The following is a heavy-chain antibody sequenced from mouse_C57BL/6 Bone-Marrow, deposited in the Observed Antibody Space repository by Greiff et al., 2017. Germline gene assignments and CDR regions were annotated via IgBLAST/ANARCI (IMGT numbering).Heavy chain of an antibody. CDR3: VKGGRMLRRYAMDY. V-gene: IGHV5-17*01. Sequence: EVQGVESGGGLVKPGGSLKLSCAASGFTFSDYGMHWVRQAPEKGLEWVAYISSGSSTIYYADTVKGRFTISRDNAKNTLCLQRTSLRSEDTAMYYCVKGGRMLRRYAMDYWGQGTSVTVSS. J-gene: IGHJ4*01. D-gene: IGHD1-1*01. CDR1: GFTFSDYG. CDR2: ISSGSSTI.